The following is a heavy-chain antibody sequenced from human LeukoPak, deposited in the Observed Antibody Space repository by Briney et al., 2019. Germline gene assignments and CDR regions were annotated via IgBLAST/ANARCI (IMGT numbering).Heavy chain of an antibody. J-gene: IGHJ4*02. CDR2: IYTSGST. CDR1: GGSISSGSYY. V-gene: IGHV4-61*02. Sequence: PSETLSLTCTVSGGSISSGSYYWSWIRQPAGKGLEWIGRIYTSGSTHYNPSLKSRVTISVDTSKNQFSLKLSSVTAADTAVYYCARHEPRAYYFDYWGQGTLVTVSS. CDR3: ARHEPRAYYFDY. D-gene: IGHD1-14*01.